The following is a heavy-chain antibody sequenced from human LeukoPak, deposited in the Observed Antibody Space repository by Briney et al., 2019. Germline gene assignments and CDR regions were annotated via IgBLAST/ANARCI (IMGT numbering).Heavy chain of an antibody. V-gene: IGHV1-2*02. Sequence: ASVKVSCKASGYTFTSYYMHWVRQAPGQGLEWMGIINPNSGGTNYAQKFQGRVTMTRDTSISTAYMELSRLRSDDTAVYYCARGGSRYCSSTSCYRFDPWGQGTLVTVSS. CDR1: GYTFTSYY. D-gene: IGHD2-2*02. CDR2: INPNSGGT. J-gene: IGHJ5*02. CDR3: ARGGSRYCSSTSCYRFDP.